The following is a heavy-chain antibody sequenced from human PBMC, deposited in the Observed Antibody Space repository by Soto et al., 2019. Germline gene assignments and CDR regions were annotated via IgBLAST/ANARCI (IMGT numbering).Heavy chain of an antibody. J-gene: IGHJ6*02. CDR1: GFIFSNCW. CDR2: INSDGSST. Sequence: EVQLVESGGGLVQPGGSLRLSCVASGFIFSNCWMHWVRQAPGMGLAWVSHINSDGSSTTYADSVKGRFTISRDNAKNTLYLQMNSLRAEDTAVYYCVRAIGHYGMDVWGRGTTVTVSS. D-gene: IGHD3-22*01. CDR3: VRAIGHYGMDV. V-gene: IGHV3-74*01.